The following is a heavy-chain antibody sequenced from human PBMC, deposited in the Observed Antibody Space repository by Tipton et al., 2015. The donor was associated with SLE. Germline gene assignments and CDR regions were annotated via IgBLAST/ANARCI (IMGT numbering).Heavy chain of an antibody. V-gene: IGHV4-30-2*03. D-gene: IGHD1-26*01. CDR3: ARGHQGALGWYFDL. Sequence: TLSLTCAVSGGSISSGGYSWSWIRQPPGKGLEWIGSIYHSGSTYYNPSLKSRVTISVDTSKNQFSLKLSSVTAADTAVYNCARGHQGALGWYFDLWGRGTLVTVSS. CDR2: IYHSGST. CDR1: GGSISSGGYS. J-gene: IGHJ2*01.